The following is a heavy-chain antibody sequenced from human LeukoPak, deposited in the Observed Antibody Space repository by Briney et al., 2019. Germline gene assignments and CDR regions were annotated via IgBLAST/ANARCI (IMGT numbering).Heavy chain of an antibody. D-gene: IGHD3-16*01. CDR2: INPNSGGT. CDR3: ARGGLPIYYYYIDV. V-gene: IGHV1-2*02. Sequence: ASVKVSCKASGYTLTGYYMHWVRQAPGQGLEWMGWINPNSGGTNYAQKFQGRVTMTRDTSINTAYMELSRLRSDDTAVYYCARGGLPIYYYYIDVWGKGTTVTVSS. J-gene: IGHJ6*03. CDR1: GYTLTGYY.